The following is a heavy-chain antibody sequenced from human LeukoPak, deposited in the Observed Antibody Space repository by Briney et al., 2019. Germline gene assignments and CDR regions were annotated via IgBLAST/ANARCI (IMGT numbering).Heavy chain of an antibody. V-gene: IGHV3-23*01. J-gene: IGHJ4*02. CDR1: GFTFSSYA. D-gene: IGHD2-2*02. CDR3: AKDGDIVVVPAAIRFDY. CDR2: ISGSGGST. Sequence: GGSLRLSCAASGFTFSSYAMSWVRQAPGKGLEWVSAISGSGGSTYYADSVKGRFTISRDNSKNTLYLQMNSLRAEDTAVYYCAKDGDIVVVPAAIRFDYWGQGTLVTVSS.